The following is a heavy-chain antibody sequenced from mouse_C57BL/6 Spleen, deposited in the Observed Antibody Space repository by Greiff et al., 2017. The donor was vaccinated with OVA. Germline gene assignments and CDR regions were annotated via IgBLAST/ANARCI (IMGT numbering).Heavy chain of an antibody. J-gene: IGHJ1*03. CDR3: ASRTTVDWYFDV. CDR2: ISSGSSTI. Sequence: EVKLVESGGGLVKPGGSLKLSCAASGFTFSDYGMHWVRQAPEKGLEWVAYISSGSSTIYYADTVKGRFTISRDNAKNTLFLQMTSLRSEDTAMYYCASRTTVDWYFDVWGTGTTVTVSS. V-gene: IGHV5-17*01. D-gene: IGHD1-1*01. CDR1: GFTFSDYG.